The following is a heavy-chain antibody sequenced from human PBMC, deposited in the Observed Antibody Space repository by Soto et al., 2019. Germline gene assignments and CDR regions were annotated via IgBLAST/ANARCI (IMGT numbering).Heavy chain of an antibody. CDR1: GFTFSSYG. CDR3: ASPGEVGAKNLYYFDY. Sequence: GGSLRLSCAASGFTFSSYGMHWVRQAPGKGLEWVAVIWYDGSNKYYADSVKGRFTISRDNSKNTLYLQMNSLRAEDTAVYYCASPGEVGAKNLYYFDYWGQGTLVTVSS. CDR2: IWYDGSNK. J-gene: IGHJ4*02. D-gene: IGHD1-26*01. V-gene: IGHV3-33*01.